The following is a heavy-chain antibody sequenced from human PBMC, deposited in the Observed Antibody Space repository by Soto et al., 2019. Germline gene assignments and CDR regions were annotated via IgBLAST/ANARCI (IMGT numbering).Heavy chain of an antibody. CDR1: GGSISSYY. J-gene: IGHJ4*02. CDR3: ARTRGGYDYFDF. CDR2: IHGGGST. V-gene: IGHV4-59*01. Sequence: SETLSLTCTVSGGSISSYYWSWIRQPPGKGLEWIGYIHGGGSTSYSPSLKSRVTISVDTSKNQFSLKLSSVTAADTAMYYCARTRGGYDYFDFWGQGTLVTVSS. D-gene: IGHD5-12*01.